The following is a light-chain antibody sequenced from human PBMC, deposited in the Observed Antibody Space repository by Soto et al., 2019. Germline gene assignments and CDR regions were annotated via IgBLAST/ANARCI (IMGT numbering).Light chain of an antibody. V-gene: IGKV3-11*01. J-gene: IGKJ2*01. CDR2: DAS. CDR3: QQRSNWHPA. Sequence: EIVLTQSPATLSLSPGERATLSCRASQSVSSYLAWYQQKPGQAPRLLIYDASNRATGIPARFSGSGSGTDFTVTLSSLEPEDFAVYYCQQRSNWHPAFGQGTKLEIK. CDR1: QSVSSY.